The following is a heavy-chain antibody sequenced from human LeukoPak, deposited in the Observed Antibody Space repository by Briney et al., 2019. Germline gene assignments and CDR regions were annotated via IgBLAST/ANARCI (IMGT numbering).Heavy chain of an antibody. CDR1: GFTVSSNY. Sequence: PGGSLRLSCAASGFTVSSNYMSWVRQAPGKGLEWVSVIYSGGSTYYADSVKGRLTISRDNSKNTLYLQMNSLRAEDTAVYYCARVGKKVLFDPWGQGTLVTVSS. J-gene: IGHJ5*02. V-gene: IGHV3-66*01. CDR3: ARVGKKVLFDP. CDR2: IYSGGST. D-gene: IGHD4-23*01.